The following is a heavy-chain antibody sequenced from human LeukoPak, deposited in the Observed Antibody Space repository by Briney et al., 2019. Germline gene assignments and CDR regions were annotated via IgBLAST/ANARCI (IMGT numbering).Heavy chain of an antibody. V-gene: IGHV4-38-2*02. D-gene: IGHD4-11*01. CDR1: GYSISSGYY. J-gene: IGHJ4*02. CDR3: AREFSTVTTLDY. Sequence: SETLSLTCTVSGYSISSGYYWGWIRQPPGKGPEWIGSIYYSGSTYYNPSLKSRVTISLDTSKNQFSLKLSSVTAADTAVYYCAREFSTVTTLDYWGQGTLVTVSS. CDR2: IYYSGST.